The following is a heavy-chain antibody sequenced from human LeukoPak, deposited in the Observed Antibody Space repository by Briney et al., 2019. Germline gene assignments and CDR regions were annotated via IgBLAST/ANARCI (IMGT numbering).Heavy chain of an antibody. V-gene: IGHV4-59*01. J-gene: IGHJ4*02. D-gene: IGHD4-11*01. CDR1: GGSISSYY. CDR3: ARGANSNHPGLDN. Sequence: SETLSLTCTVSGGSISSYYWSCIRHPPAKGLEWIGHIKYSGSTNYNPSLKSRVTISVDTSKNQVSLKLSSVTAADTAVYYCARGANSNHPGLDNWGQGTLVTVSS. CDR2: IKYSGST.